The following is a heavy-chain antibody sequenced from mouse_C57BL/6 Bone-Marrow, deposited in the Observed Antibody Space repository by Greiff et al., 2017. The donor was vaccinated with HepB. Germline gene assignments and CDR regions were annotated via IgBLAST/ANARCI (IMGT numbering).Heavy chain of an antibody. Sequence: QVQLQQPGAELVKPGASVKLSCKASGYTFTSYWMHWVKQRPGQGLEWIGMIHPNSGSTNYNEKFKSKATLTVDKSSSTAYMQLSSLTSEDYAVYYCARPYYSNYVAWFAYWGQGTLVTVSA. D-gene: IGHD2-5*01. J-gene: IGHJ3*01. CDR3: ARPYYSNYVAWFAY. V-gene: IGHV1-64*01. CDR2: IHPNSGST. CDR1: GYTFTSYW.